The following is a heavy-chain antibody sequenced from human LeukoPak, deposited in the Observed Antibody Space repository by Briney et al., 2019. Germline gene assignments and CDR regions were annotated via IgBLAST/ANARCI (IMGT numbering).Heavy chain of an antibody. CDR3: AKSGTIAALNWFDP. CDR1: GFTFSSYG. CDR2: IRYDGSNK. Sequence: GGSLRLSCAASGFTFSSYGMHWVRQAPGKGLEWVAFIRYDGSNKYYADSVKGRFTIPRDNSKNTLYLQMNSLRAEDTAVYYCAKSGTIAALNWFDPWGQGTLVTVSS. J-gene: IGHJ5*02. D-gene: IGHD6-13*01. V-gene: IGHV3-30*02.